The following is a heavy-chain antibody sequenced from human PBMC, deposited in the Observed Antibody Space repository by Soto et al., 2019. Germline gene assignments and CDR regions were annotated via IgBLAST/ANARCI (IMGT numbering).Heavy chain of an antibody. D-gene: IGHD2-15*01. CDR2: ISGSGGST. CDR1: GFTFSSYA. V-gene: IGHV3-23*01. Sequence: PGGSLRLSCAASGFTFSSYAMSWVRQAPGKGLEWISAISGSGGSTYYADSVKGRFTISRDNSKNTLYLQMNSLRAEDTAVYYCAKISGEVGYCSGGSCYVKYYFDYWGQGTLVTVSS. CDR3: AKISGEVGYCSGGSCYVKYYFDY. J-gene: IGHJ4*02.